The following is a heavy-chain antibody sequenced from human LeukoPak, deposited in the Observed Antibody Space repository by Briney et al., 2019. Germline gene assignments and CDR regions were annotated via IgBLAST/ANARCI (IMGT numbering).Heavy chain of an antibody. Sequence: PSQTLSLTCTVSGGSISSGSYYWSWIRQPAGKGLEWIGRIYTSGSTNYNPSLKSRVTISVDTSKNQFSLKLGSVTAADTAVYYCARAPWYYGSGVEAWGQGTLVTVSS. CDR3: ARAPWYYGSGVEA. J-gene: IGHJ5*02. V-gene: IGHV4-61*02. CDR1: GGSISSGSYY. CDR2: IYTSGST. D-gene: IGHD3-10*01.